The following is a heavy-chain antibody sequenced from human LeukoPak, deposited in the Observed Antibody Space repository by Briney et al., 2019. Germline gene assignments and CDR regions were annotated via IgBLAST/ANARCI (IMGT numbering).Heavy chain of an antibody. D-gene: IGHD5-18*01. J-gene: IGHJ3*02. V-gene: IGHV3-30*04. CDR2: ISYDGSNK. CDR3: ARADTAMAPFDI. Sequence: QSGGSLRLSCAASGFTFSSYAMHWVRQAPGKGLEWVAVISYDGSNKYYADSVKGRFTISRDNSKNTLYLQMNSLRAEDTAVYYCARADTAMAPFDIWGQGTMVTVSS. CDR1: GFTFSSYA.